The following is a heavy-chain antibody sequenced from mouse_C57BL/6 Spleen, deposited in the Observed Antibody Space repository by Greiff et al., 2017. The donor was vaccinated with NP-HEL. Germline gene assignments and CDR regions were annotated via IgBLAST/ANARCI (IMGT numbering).Heavy chain of an antibody. V-gene: IGHV1-52*01. D-gene: IGHD2-4*01. CDR2: IDPSDSET. Sequence: QVQLQHPGAELVRPGSSVKLSCKASGYTFTSYWMHWVKQRPIQGLEWIGNIDPSDSETHYNQKFKDKATLTVDKSSSTAYMQLSSLTSEDSAVYYCARRNDYDEAWFAYWGQGTLVTVSA. J-gene: IGHJ3*01. CDR3: ARRNDYDEAWFAY. CDR1: GYTFTSYW.